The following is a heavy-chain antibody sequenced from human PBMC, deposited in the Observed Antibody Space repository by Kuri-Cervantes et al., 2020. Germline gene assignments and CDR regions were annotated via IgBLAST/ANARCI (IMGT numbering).Heavy chain of an antibody. CDR2: ISGSGGST. CDR3: ARDLGYQLRAFDV. V-gene: IGHV3-23*01. J-gene: IGHJ3*01. CDR1: GFTFSSYA. D-gene: IGHD2-2*01. Sequence: GESLKISCAASGFTFSSYAMSWVRQAPGKGLEWVSAISGSGGSTYYADSVKGRFTISRDNSKNTLYLQMNSLRAEDTAVYYCARDLGYQLRAFDVWGLGTLVTVSS.